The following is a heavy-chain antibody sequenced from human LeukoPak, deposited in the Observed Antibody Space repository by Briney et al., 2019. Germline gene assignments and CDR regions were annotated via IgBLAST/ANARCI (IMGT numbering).Heavy chain of an antibody. V-gene: IGHV2-5*01. Sequence: ESGPTLLKPTQTLTLTCTFSGFSLSTSGVGVGWIRQPPGKAVGWLALIYGNDDKRYSPSLKSRLTITKDTSKNQVVLTVTNMDPVDTATYYCAHAGQQAGWFDPWGQGTLVTVSA. CDR2: IYGNDDK. CDR1: GFSLSTSGVG. J-gene: IGHJ5*02. CDR3: AHAGQQAGWFDP. D-gene: IGHD6-13*01.